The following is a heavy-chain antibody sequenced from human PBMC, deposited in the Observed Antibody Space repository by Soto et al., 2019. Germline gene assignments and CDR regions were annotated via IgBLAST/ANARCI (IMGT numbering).Heavy chain of an antibody. D-gene: IGHD3-22*01. CDR3: ARDRNMYYYDSSGNFDY. V-gene: IGHV1-18*01. CDR1: GYTFTSYG. Sequence: ASVKVSCKASGYTFTSYGISWVRQAPGQGLEWMGWISAYNGNTNYAQKLQGRVTMTTDTSTSTAYMELRSLRSEETAVYYCARDRNMYYYDSSGNFDYWGQGTLVTVSS. J-gene: IGHJ4*02. CDR2: ISAYNGNT.